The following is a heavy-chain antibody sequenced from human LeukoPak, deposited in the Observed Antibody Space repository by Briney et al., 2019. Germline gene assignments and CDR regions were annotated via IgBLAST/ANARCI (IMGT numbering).Heavy chain of an antibody. CDR3: ARVRADYDFWSGYYRTNYYYYGMDV. D-gene: IGHD3-3*01. Sequence: SETLSLTCTVSGGSISSYYWSWIRQPPGKGLEWIGYIYYSGSTNYNPSLKSRVTTSVDTSKNQFSLKLSSMTAADTAVYYCARVRADYDFWSGYYRTNYYYYGMDVWGQGTTVTVSS. V-gene: IGHV4-59*01. CDR1: GGSISSYY. J-gene: IGHJ6*02. CDR2: IYYSGST.